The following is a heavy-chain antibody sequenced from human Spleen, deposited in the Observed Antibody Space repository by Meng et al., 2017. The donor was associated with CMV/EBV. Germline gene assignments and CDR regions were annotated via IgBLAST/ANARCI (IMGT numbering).Heavy chain of an antibody. Sequence: CKASGYTFTSYYMHWGRQAPGQGLEWMGIINPSGGRKSYAQKFQGRVTMTRDTSTSTVYMELSSLRSEDTAVYYCARSLITGSRPLHYWGQGTLVTVSS. CDR1: GYTFTSYY. J-gene: IGHJ4*02. CDR2: INPSGGRK. CDR3: ARSLITGSRPLHY. D-gene: IGHD1-20*01. V-gene: IGHV1-46*01.